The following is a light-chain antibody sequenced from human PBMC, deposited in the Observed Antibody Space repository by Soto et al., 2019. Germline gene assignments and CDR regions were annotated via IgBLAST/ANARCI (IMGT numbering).Light chain of an antibody. Sequence: DIQMTQSPSSPSASVGDRVTISCRASQLISTHLNWYQQKPGKAPKLLIYAASSLQSDVPSRFSGGGSGTDFTLTISSLQPEDFATYYCQQSYLTPRTFGQGTKLEIK. CDR1: QLISTH. J-gene: IGKJ2*01. CDR2: AAS. V-gene: IGKV1-39*01. CDR3: QQSYLTPRT.